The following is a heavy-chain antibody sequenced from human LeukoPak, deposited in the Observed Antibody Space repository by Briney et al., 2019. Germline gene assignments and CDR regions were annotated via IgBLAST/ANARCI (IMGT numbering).Heavy chain of an antibody. CDR2: ISYDGNNK. Sequence: PGGSLRLSCAASGFTFSNYGMHWVRQAPGKGVEWVAVISYDGNNKYYTDSVKGRFTISRDNPKNTLYLQMNSLRAEDTAVYYCAKDRGESSEYSCKYYYGMDVWGQGTTVTVSS. D-gene: IGHD5-18*01. CDR3: AKDRGESSEYSCKYYYGMDV. CDR1: GFTFSNYG. J-gene: IGHJ6*02. V-gene: IGHV3-30*18.